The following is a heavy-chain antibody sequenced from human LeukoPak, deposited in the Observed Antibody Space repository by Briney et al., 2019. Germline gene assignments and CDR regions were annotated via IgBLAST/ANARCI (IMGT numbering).Heavy chain of an antibody. Sequence: GGSLRLSCAASGFTFSSYSMNWVRQAPGQGLEWVSSISSSSYIYYADSVKGRFTISRDNAKNSLYLQMNSLRAEDTAVYYCARDIVATSGDAFDIWGQGTMVTVSS. J-gene: IGHJ3*02. CDR1: GFTFSSYS. CDR3: ARDIVATSGDAFDI. D-gene: IGHD5-12*01. V-gene: IGHV3-21*01. CDR2: ISSSSYI.